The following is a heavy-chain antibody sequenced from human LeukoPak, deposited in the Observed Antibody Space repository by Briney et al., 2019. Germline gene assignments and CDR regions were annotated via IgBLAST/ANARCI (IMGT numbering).Heavy chain of an antibody. CDR1: GFTFSSYW. Sequence: GGSLRLSCAASGFTFSSYWMHWVRQAPGKGLVWVSHINTDGSSTNYADSVKGRFTISRDNAKNTVYLQMNSLRAEDTAVYYCARDKAPWCWGQGTLVTVSS. CDR2: INTDGSST. J-gene: IGHJ4*02. D-gene: IGHD2-8*02. V-gene: IGHV3-74*01. CDR3: ARDKAPWC.